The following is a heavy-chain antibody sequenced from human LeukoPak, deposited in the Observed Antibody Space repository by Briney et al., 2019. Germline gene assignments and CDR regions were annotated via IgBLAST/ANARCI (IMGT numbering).Heavy chain of an antibody. D-gene: IGHD6-13*01. CDR1: GYTFTGYY. CDR3: AREMAAAAGFDY. CDR2: INPSGGST. Sequence: ASVKVSCKASGYTFTGYYIHWVRQAPGQGLEWMGIINPSGGSTSYAQKFQGRVTMTRDTSTSTVYMDLSSLRSEDTAVYYCAREMAAAAGFDYWGQGTLVTVPS. V-gene: IGHV1-46*01. J-gene: IGHJ4*02.